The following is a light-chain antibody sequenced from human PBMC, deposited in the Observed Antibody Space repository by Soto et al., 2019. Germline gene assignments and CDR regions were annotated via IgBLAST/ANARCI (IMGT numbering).Light chain of an antibody. CDR1: SSDVGGYNY. CDR2: DVS. V-gene: IGLV2-14*01. J-gene: IGLJ1*01. Sequence: QSALTQPASVSRSPGQSITISCTGTSSDVGGYNYVSWYQQHPGKAPKLMIYDVSNRPSGVSNRFSGSKSGNTASLTISGLQPEDEADHYCSSYTSSSTYVFGTGTKLTVL. CDR3: SSYTSSSTYV.